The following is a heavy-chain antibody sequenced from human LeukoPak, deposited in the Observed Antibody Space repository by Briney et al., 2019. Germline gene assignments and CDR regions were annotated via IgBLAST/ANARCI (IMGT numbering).Heavy chain of an antibody. CDR3: AREGKDYGDYYFDY. V-gene: IGHV3-7*01. CDR2: IKQDGSEK. Sequence: PGGSLRLSCAASGFTFSSYWMSWVRQAPGKGLEWVANIKQDGSEKYYVDSVKGRFTISRDNAKNSLYLQMNSLRAEDTAVYYCAREGKDYGDYYFDYWGQGTLVTVSS. J-gene: IGHJ4*02. D-gene: IGHD4-17*01. CDR1: GFTFSSYW.